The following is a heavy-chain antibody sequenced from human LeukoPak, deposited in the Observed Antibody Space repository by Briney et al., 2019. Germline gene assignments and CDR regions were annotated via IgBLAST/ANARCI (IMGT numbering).Heavy chain of an antibody. CDR3: ARGPRSNTYYYCFYIDV. V-gene: IGHV4-31*03. Sequence: SQTLSLTCTVSGGSLSSGNYYWSWIRQHPGKGLEWIGNIYDGGKTYDNPSLKSRITMSIDTSKNQFSLRLRSVTAADAAIYFCARGPRSNTYYYCFYIDVWGIGTTVTVSS. J-gene: IGHJ6*03. CDR1: GGSLSSGNYY. CDR2: IYDGGKT.